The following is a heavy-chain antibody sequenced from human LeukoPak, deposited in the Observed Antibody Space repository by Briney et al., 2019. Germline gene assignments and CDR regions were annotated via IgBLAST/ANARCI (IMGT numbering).Heavy chain of an antibody. CDR1: GFTFSSFE. Sequence: GGSLRLSCAASGFTFSSFEMNWVRQAPGTGLEWVSYIGTSGSPISYADSVKGRFTISRDNAKNSLYLQMNSLRAEDTAVYYCARNDLFDIWGQGTMVTVSS. J-gene: IGHJ3*02. V-gene: IGHV3-48*03. CDR2: IGTSGSPI. CDR3: ARNDLFDI. D-gene: IGHD1-1*01.